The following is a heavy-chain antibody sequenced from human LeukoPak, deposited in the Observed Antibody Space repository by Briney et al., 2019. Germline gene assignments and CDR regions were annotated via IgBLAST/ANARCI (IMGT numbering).Heavy chain of an antibody. J-gene: IGHJ5*02. CDR3: ARVHLYGSGAGHWLDP. Sequence: SETLSPTCTVSGGSISSSSYYWGWIRQPPGKGLEWIGSIYYSGSTYYNPSLKSRVTISVDTSKNQFSLKLSSVTAADTAVYYCARVHLYGSGAGHWLDPWGQGTLVTVSS. CDR2: IYYSGST. V-gene: IGHV4-39*07. D-gene: IGHD3-10*01. CDR1: GGSISSSSYY.